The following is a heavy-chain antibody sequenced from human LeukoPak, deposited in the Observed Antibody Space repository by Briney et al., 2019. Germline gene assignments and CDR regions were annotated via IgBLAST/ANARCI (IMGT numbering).Heavy chain of an antibody. CDR2: IKQDGSEK. D-gene: IGHD1-1*01. CDR1: GFTFSSYW. CDR3: ARDLAGLQLLDY. V-gene: IGHV3-7*01. J-gene: IGHJ4*02. Sequence: GGSVRLSCGASGFTFSSYWMSWVLQAPGKGLEWVANIKQDGSEKYYVDSVKGRFTISRDNAKNSLYLQMNSLRAEDTAVYYCARDLAGLQLLDYWGQGTLVTVSS.